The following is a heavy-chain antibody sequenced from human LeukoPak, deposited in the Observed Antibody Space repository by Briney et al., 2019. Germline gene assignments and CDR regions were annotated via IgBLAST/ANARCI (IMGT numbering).Heavy chain of an antibody. J-gene: IGHJ3*02. Sequence: SETLSLTCTVSGGSISSGYWSWIRQPPGKGLEWIGYIYYSGSTNYNPSLKSRVTISVDKSKNQFSLKLSSVTAADTAVYYCAREIEYAFDIWGQGTMVTVSS. CDR3: AREIEYAFDI. V-gene: IGHV4-59*12. D-gene: IGHD2/OR15-2a*01. CDR1: GGSISSGY. CDR2: IYYSGST.